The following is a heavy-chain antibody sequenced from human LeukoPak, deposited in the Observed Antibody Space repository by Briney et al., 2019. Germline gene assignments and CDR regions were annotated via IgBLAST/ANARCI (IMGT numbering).Heavy chain of an antibody. J-gene: IGHJ3*02. Sequence: SGGSLRLSCAASGFTFSSYGMHWVRQAPGKGLGWVAVIWYDGSNKYYADSVKGRFTISRDNSKNTLYLQMNSLRADDTAVYYCARDGVRRFGELNAFDIWGQGTMVTVSS. D-gene: IGHD3-10*01. CDR2: IWYDGSNK. CDR3: ARDGVRRFGELNAFDI. V-gene: IGHV3-33*01. CDR1: GFTFSSYG.